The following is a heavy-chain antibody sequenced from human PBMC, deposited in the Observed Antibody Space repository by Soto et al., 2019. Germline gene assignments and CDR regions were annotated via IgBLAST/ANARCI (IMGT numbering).Heavy chain of an antibody. CDR2: INPNSGGT. Sequence: ASVKVSCKASGYTFTGYYMHWVRQAPGQGLEWMGWINPNSGGTNYAQKFQGWVTMTRDTSISTAYMELSRLRSDDTAVYYCARSSLGSYLGFDPWGQGTLVTVSS. CDR1: GYTFTGYY. CDR3: ARSSLGSYLGFDP. V-gene: IGHV1-2*04. J-gene: IGHJ5*02. D-gene: IGHD1-26*01.